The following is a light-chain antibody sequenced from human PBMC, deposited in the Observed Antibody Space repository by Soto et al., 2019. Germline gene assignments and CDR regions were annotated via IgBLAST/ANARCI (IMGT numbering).Light chain of an antibody. CDR1: SSDVGGYNF. J-gene: IGLJ3*02. CDR2: EVS. V-gene: IGLV2-14*01. CDR3: SSYTLRNTLVL. Sequence: QSALTQPASVSGSPGQSITISCTGTSSDVGGYNFVSWYQQHPGKAPRLIIYEVSSRPSGDSYRFSGSKSGNTASLTISGLQAEDEADYYCSSYTLRNTLVLFGGGTKLTVL.